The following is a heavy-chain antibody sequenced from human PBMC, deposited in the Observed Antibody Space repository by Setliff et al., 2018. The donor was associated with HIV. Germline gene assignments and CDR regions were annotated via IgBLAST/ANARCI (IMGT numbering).Heavy chain of an antibody. V-gene: IGHV5-51*01. CDR2: IFPGDSET. D-gene: IGHD3-9*01. CDR1: XHSFPXDW. J-gene: IGHJ6*03. Sequence: PGESLKISCKDXXHSFPXDWIGWVRQMPGKGLGGGASIFPGDSETRNSPSFEGRVTISADRSINTVYLQWSSLRASDTAVYYCTRHPLRPGIAGYFYFVDVWGTGTXXXVSS. CDR3: TRHPLRPGIAGYFYFVDV.